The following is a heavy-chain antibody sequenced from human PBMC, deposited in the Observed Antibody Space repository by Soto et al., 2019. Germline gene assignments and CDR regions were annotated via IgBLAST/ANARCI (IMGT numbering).Heavy chain of an antibody. J-gene: IGHJ6*02. CDR1: GFTFSSYA. D-gene: IGHD2-2*01. CDR2: ISGSGGST. V-gene: IGHV3-23*01. CDR3: ASGGRYCSSTSCSTGGIYYYYYGMDV. Sequence: GGSLRLSCAASGFTFSSYAMSWVRQAPGKGLEWVSAISGSGGSTYYADSVKGRFTISRDNSKNTLYLQMNSLRAEDTAVYYCASGGRYCSSTSCSTGGIYYYYYGMDVWGQGTTVTVSS.